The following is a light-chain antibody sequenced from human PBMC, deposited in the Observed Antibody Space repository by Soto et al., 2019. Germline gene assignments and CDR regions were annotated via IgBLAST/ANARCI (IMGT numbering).Light chain of an antibody. CDR2: DAS. J-gene: IGKJ5*01. Sequence: EIVLTQSPATLSLSPGERATLSCRASQSVSSYLAWYQQKPGQAPRLLIYDASNRATGIPARFSGSGSGTDFTLTISSLEPEDFAVYYCQQRSNRLPRITFGQGTRLEIK. CDR1: QSVSSY. CDR3: QQRSNRLPRIT. V-gene: IGKV3-11*01.